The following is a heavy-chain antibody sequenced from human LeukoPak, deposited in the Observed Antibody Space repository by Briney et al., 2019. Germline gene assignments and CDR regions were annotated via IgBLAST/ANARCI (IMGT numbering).Heavy chain of an antibody. Sequence: PGGSLRLSCAASGFTFSSSAMSWVRQAPGKGLELVSIIYNGRGTYYADSVKGRFTISRDTSKNTVFLQINSLRAEDTAVYYCARFLRGGNERFDYWGQGTLVTVSS. CDR2: IIYNGRGT. J-gene: IGHJ4*02. CDR3: ARFLRGGNERFDY. CDR1: GFTFSSSA. D-gene: IGHD3-10*01. V-gene: IGHV3-23*01.